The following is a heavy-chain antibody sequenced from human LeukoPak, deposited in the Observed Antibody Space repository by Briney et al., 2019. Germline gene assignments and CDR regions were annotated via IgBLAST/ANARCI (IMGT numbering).Heavy chain of an antibody. D-gene: IGHD6-13*01. V-gene: IGHV4-39*07. CDR1: GGSISLSYYY. Sequence: PSETLSLTCSASGGSISLSYYYWGWIRQPPGTALEWIGSVYYSGTTSYNPSLKSQVTISVDMSKNQFSLKLSSVTAADTAVYYCARGGSRRQQLVDREGYWGQGTLVTVSS. J-gene: IGHJ4*02. CDR3: ARGGSRRQQLVDREGY. CDR2: VYYSGTT.